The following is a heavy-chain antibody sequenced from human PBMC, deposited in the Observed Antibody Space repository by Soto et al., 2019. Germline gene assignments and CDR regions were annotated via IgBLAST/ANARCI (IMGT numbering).Heavy chain of an antibody. CDR3: ARVGAEHDYGDY. J-gene: IGHJ4*02. CDR2: IIPILGIA. V-gene: IGHV1-69*02. CDR1: GGTFSSYT. D-gene: IGHD3-10*01. Sequence: QVQLVQSGAEVKKPGSSVKVCCKASGGTFSSYTISWVRQAPGQGLEWMGRIIPILGIANYAQKFQGRVTITADKSTSTAYMELSSLRSEDTAVYYCARVGAEHDYGDYWGQGTLVTVSS.